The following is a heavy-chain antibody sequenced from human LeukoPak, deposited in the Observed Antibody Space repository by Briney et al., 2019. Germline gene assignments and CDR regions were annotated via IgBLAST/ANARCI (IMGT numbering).Heavy chain of an antibody. Sequence: PGGSLRLSCAASGFIVSSNYMSWVRQAPGKGLEWVSVLHNDGTTHYAEYVKGRFTISRDDSQNTLHLQMNSLRAEDTAVYYCASPAVYSSSWYYFDYWGQGTLVTVSS. CDR2: LHNDGTT. CDR3: ASPAVYSSSWYYFDY. D-gene: IGHD6-13*01. V-gene: IGHV3-66*01. J-gene: IGHJ4*02. CDR1: GFIVSSNY.